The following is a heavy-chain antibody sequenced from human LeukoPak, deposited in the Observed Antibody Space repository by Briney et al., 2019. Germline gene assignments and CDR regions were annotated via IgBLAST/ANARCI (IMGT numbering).Heavy chain of an antibody. V-gene: IGHV5-51*01. CDR3: ARSDQLRWFGDPRRPYYYGMDV. Sequence: GESLEISCKASGYSFADYWIGWVRQMPGKGLEWMGIIYPGDSDTRYSPSFQGQVTISADKSIRTAYLQWSSLKASDTAMYYCARSDQLRWFGDPRRPYYYGMDVWGQGTTVTVSS. D-gene: IGHD3-10*01. J-gene: IGHJ6*02. CDR1: GYSFADYW. CDR2: IYPGDSDT.